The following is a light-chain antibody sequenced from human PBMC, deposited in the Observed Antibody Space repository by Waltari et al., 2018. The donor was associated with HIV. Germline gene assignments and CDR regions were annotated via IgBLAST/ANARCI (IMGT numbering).Light chain of an antibody. CDR1: NSDIGAYNF. Sequence: QSALTQPASVSGSPGQSITISCTGTNSDIGAYNFVSWYQPHPDQAPRLILFVVTRRPSGISSRFSGLKSGNTASLTIFGLQDEDEADYYCSSYTSFKTVVFGGGTKLTVL. CDR2: VVT. J-gene: IGLJ3*02. V-gene: IGLV2-14*01. CDR3: SSYTSFKTVV.